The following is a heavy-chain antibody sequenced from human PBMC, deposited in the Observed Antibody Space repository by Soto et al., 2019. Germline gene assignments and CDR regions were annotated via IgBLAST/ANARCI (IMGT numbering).Heavy chain of an antibody. D-gene: IGHD6-6*01. J-gene: IGHJ3*02. CDR3: ATSLILDSSSSDPDAFDI. Sequence: ASVKVSCKASGYTFTGYYMHWVRQAPGQGREWMGWINPNSGGTNYAQKFQGWVTMTRDTSISTAYMELSRLRSDDTAVYYCATSLILDSSSSDPDAFDIWGQGTMVTVSS. CDR1: GYTFTGYY. V-gene: IGHV1-2*04. CDR2: INPNSGGT.